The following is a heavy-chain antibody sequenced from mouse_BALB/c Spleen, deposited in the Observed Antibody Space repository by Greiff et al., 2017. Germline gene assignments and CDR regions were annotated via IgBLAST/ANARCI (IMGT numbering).Heavy chain of an antibody. Sequence: EVQLVESGGGLVQPGGSLKLSCAASGFTFSSYTMSWVRQTPEKRLEWVAYISNGGGSTYYPDTVKGRFTISRDNAKNTLYLQMSSLKSEDTAMYYCARHVRAMDYWGQGTSVTVSS. CDR1: GFTFSSYT. CDR2: ISNGGGST. CDR3: ARHVRAMDY. J-gene: IGHJ4*01. V-gene: IGHV5-12-2*01. D-gene: IGHD2-14*01.